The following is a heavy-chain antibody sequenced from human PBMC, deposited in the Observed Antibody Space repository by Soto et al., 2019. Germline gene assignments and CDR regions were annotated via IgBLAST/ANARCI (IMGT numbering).Heavy chain of an antibody. CDR1: GFTFSSYD. CDR3: ARGGPGGVGESLPDY. CDR2: IGTAGDT. Sequence: EVQLVESGGGLVQPGGSLRLSCAASGFTFSSYDMHWVRQATGKGLEWVSAIGTAGDTYYPGSVKGRFTISRENAKNSLYLQMNSLRAGDTAVYYCARGGPGGVGESLPDYWGQGTLVTVSS. V-gene: IGHV3-13*01. D-gene: IGHD3-10*01. J-gene: IGHJ4*02.